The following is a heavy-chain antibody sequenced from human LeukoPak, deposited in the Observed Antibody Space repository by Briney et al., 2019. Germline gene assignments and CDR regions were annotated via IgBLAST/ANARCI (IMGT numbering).Heavy chain of an antibody. CDR3: ARAVGATTFGWFDP. CDR2: ISSNGGST. D-gene: IGHD1-26*01. V-gene: IGHV3-64*01. CDR1: GFTFSSYA. J-gene: IGHJ5*02. Sequence: GGSLRLSCAASGFTFSSYAMHWVRQAPGKGLEYVSAISSNGGSTYYANSVKGRFTVSRDNSKNTLYLQMGSLRPEDVAVYYCARAVGATTFGWFDPWGQGTLVTVSS.